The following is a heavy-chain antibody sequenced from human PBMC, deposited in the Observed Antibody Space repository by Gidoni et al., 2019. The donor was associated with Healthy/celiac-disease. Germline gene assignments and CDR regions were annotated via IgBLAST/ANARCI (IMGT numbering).Heavy chain of an antibody. V-gene: IGHV3-7*01. CDR1: GFTFSSYW. J-gene: IGHJ4*02. Sequence: EVQLVESGGGLVQHGGSMRLSCAACGFTFSSYWMSWVRQAPGKGLEWVANIKQDGREKYYVDSVKGRFTISRDNAKNSLYLQMNSLRAEDTAVYYCASTLHYDFWSGYFYWGQGTLVTVSS. CDR3: ASTLHYDFWSGYFY. CDR2: IKQDGREK. D-gene: IGHD3-3*01.